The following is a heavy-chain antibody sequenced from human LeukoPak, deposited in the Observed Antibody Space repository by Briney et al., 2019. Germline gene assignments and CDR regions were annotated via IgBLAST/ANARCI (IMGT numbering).Heavy chain of an antibody. V-gene: IGHV3-30-3*01. CDR1: GFTFSSYA. D-gene: IGHD6-13*01. CDR3: VKDMGAAAGRGNFYYMDV. Sequence: PGGSLRLSCAASGFTFSSYAMHWVRQAPGKGLEWVAVISYDGSNKYYADSVKGRFTISRDNSKNTLYLQMNSLRTEDTAVYYCVKDMGAAAGRGNFYYMDVWGKGTTVTVSS. CDR2: ISYDGSNK. J-gene: IGHJ6*03.